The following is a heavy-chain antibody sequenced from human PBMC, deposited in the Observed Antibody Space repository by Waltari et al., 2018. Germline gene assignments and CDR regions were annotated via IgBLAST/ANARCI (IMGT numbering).Heavy chain of an antibody. CDR2: IYHSGST. J-gene: IGHJ4*02. D-gene: IGHD3-10*01. V-gene: IGHV4-31*03. CDR3: ARAMVRGAADY. Sequence: QVQLQESGPGLVKPSQTLSLTCTVSGGSISSGGYYWSWIRKHPGKGLEWIGYIYHSGSTYYNPSLKSRVTISVDRSKNQFSLKLSSVTAADTAMYYCARAMVRGAADYWGQGTLVTVSS. CDR1: GGSISSGGYY.